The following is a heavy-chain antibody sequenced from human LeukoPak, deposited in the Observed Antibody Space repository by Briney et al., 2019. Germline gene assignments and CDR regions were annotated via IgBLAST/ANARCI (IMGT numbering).Heavy chain of an antibody. Sequence: SETLSLTCAVSGYSISSGYYWGWIRQPPGKGLEWIGSIYHSGSTYYNPSLKSRVTISVDTSENQFSLKLSSVTAADTAVYYCARQLVGDAFDIWGQGTMVTVSS. CDR3: ARQLVGDAFDI. J-gene: IGHJ3*02. CDR1: GYSISSGYY. V-gene: IGHV4-38-2*01. CDR2: IYHSGST. D-gene: IGHD2-15*01.